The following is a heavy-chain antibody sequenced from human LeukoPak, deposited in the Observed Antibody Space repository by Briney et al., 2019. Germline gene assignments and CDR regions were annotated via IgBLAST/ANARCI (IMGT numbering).Heavy chain of an antibody. CDR1: GFTFSSYS. D-gene: IGHD2-15*01. CDR2: ISSSSSYI. Sequence: GGSLRLSCAASGFTFSSYSMNWVRQAPGKGLEWVSSISSSSSYIYYADSVKGRFTISRDNAKNSLYLQMNSLRAEDTAVYYCARVGGSILDVPFYYYGMDVWGQGTTVTVSS. V-gene: IGHV3-21*01. J-gene: IGHJ6*02. CDR3: ARVGGSILDVPFYYYGMDV.